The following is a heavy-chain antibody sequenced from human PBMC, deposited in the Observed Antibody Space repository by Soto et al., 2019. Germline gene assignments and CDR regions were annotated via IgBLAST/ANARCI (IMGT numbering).Heavy chain of an antibody. CDR2: IYHGGST. J-gene: IGHJ4*02. D-gene: IGHD3-22*01. Sequence: QVQLQESGPGLVKPSGTLSLTRAVSGGSISTPSWWSWVRQPPGKGLEWIGEIYHGGSTNYNPSLNSRVTMSVDKSKNQFSLELNSASAADTAVYYCASGTFYDSRAGYYFDYWGQGTLVTVSS. CDR1: GGSISTPSW. V-gene: IGHV4-4*02. CDR3: ASGTFYDSRAGYYFDY.